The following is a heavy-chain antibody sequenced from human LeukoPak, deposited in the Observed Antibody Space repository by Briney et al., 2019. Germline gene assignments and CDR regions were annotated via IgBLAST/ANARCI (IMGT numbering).Heavy chain of an antibody. Sequence: GGSLRLSCAASGFTFSSYWMSWVRQAPGKGLEWVANIKQDGSEKYYVDSVKGRFTISRDNAKNSLYLQMNRLRAEDTAVYYCARYGGSNHVAYWGQGTLVTVSS. V-gene: IGHV3-7*01. D-gene: IGHD4-11*01. CDR2: IKQDGSEK. CDR3: ARYGGSNHVAY. J-gene: IGHJ4*02. CDR1: GFTFSSYW.